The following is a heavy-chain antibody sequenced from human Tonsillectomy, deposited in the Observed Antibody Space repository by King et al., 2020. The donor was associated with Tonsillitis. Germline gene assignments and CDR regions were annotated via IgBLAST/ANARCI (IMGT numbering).Heavy chain of an antibody. D-gene: IGHD3-22*01. CDR2: ISWDDDK. V-gene: IGHV2-5*02. J-gene: IGHJ4*02. Sequence: ITLKESGPTLVKPTQTLTLTCTFSGFSLSTSGVGVGWIRQPPGKALEGLALISWDDDKRYSPSLKSRLTITKDTSKNQVVLTMTNMDPVDTATYYCALTTLDYYDSSGYSPHFDYWGQGTLVTVSS. CDR1: GFSLSTSGVG. CDR3: ALTTLDYYDSSGYSPHFDY.